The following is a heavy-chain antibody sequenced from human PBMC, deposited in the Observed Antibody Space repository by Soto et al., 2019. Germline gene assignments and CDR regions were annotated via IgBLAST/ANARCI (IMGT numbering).Heavy chain of an antibody. CDR2: INPNSGGT. D-gene: IGHD3-10*01. V-gene: IGHV1-2*06. CDR3: ARYNGSGSFDY. Sequence: ASVKVSCKASGYTFTDYYIHWVLQAPGPGLEWMGRINPNSGGTNYAQKFQGRVTMTRDTSISTAYMELSRLRSDDTAFYYCARYNGSGSFDYWGQGSLVTVSS. J-gene: IGHJ4*02. CDR1: GYTFTDYY.